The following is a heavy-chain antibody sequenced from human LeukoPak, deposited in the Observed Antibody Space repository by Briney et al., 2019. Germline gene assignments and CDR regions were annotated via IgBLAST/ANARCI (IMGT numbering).Heavy chain of an antibody. CDR2: ISSTSSHI. J-gene: IGHJ4*02. V-gene: IGHV3-21*01. CDR1: GSSFSDYS. D-gene: IGHD3-10*01. Sequence: PGGSLRLSCAASGSSFSDYSMSWVRQAPGKGLKWVSSISSTSSHIYYADSVKGRFTISRDNAKNSLFLQMNSLRAEDTAVYYCARVYGSGTYPIDYWGQGTLVTVSS. CDR3: ARVYGSGTYPIDY.